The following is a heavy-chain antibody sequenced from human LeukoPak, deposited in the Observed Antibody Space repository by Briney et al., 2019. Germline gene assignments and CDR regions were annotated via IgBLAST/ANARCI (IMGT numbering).Heavy chain of an antibody. V-gene: IGHV1-18*01. Sequence: ASVKVSCKASGYTFTSYGISWVRQAPGQGLEWMGWISAYNGNTNYAQKLQGRVTMTTDTSTSTAYMELRSLRSDDTAVYYCARELRYFDWSSGWFDPWGQGTLVTVSS. D-gene: IGHD3-9*01. CDR1: GYTFTSYG. J-gene: IGHJ5*02. CDR2: ISAYNGNT. CDR3: ARELRYFDWSSGWFDP.